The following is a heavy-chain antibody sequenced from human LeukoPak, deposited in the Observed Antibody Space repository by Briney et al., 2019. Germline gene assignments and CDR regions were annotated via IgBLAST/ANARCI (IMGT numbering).Heavy chain of an antibody. CDR2: ISSYSGNT. V-gene: IGHV1-18*01. J-gene: IGHJ4*02. CDR3: ARVLSPGITVAGLGVADY. Sequence: GASVKVSCKASGYTFTTYDISWVRQAPAQGLEWMGCISSYSGNTNYAQKLQGRVTMTTDTSTSTAYMELRSLRSDDTALYYCARVLSPGITVAGLGVADYWGQGTLVTVSS. CDR1: GYTFTTYD. D-gene: IGHD6-19*01.